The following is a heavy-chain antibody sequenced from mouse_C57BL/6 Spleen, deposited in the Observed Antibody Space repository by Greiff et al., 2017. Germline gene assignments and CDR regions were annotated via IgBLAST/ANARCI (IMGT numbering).Heavy chain of an antibody. Sequence: EVQVVESGGGLVKPGGSLKLSCAASGFTFSSYAMSWVRQTPEKRLEWVATISDGGSYTYYPDNVKGRFTISRDNAKNNLYLQMSNLKSEDTAMYCCARAGSSSYYFDGWGQGTTLTVSS. CDR2: ISDGGSYT. J-gene: IGHJ2*01. CDR1: GFTFSSYA. CDR3: ARAGSSSYYFDG. D-gene: IGHD1-1*01. V-gene: IGHV5-4*01.